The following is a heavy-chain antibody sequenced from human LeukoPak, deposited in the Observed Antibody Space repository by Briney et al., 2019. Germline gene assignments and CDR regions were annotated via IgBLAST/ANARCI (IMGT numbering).Heavy chain of an antibody. CDR2: INHSGST. V-gene: IGHV4-34*01. Sequence: SETLSLTCAVYGGSFSGYYWSWIRQPPGKGLEWIGEINHSGSTNYNPSLKSRVTISVDTSKNQFSLKLSSVTAADTAVYYCARGIGPPRVDYWGQGTLVTVSS. CDR1: GGSFSGYY. CDR3: ARGIGPPRVDY. J-gene: IGHJ4*02.